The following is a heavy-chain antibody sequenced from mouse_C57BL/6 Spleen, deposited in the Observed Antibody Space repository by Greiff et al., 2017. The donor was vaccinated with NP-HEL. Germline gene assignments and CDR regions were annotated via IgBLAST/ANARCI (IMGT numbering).Heavy chain of an antibody. J-gene: IGHJ1*03. CDR2: IDPSDSYT. Sequence: QVQLQQPGAELVKPGASVKLSCKASGYTFTSYWMQWVKQRPGQGLEWIGEIDPSDSYTNYNQKFTGKATLTVDTSSSTAYMQLSSLTSEDSAVYYCARSPTGHFDVWGTGTTVTVSS. CDR3: ARSPTGHFDV. CDR1: GYTFTSYW. D-gene: IGHD4-1*02. V-gene: IGHV1-50*01.